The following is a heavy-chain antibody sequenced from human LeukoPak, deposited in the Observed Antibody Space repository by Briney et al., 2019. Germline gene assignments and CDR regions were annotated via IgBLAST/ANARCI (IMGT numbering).Heavy chain of an antibody. Sequence: GGSLRLSCAASGFTFSSYWMSWVRQAPGKGLEWVANIKQDGSEKYYVDSVKGRFTISRDNAKNSLYLQMNSPRAEDTAVYYCARDFYGPYYYYGMDVWGQGTTVTVSS. CDR2: IKQDGSEK. CDR1: GFTFSSYW. V-gene: IGHV3-7*05. J-gene: IGHJ6*02. D-gene: IGHD2/OR15-2a*01. CDR3: ARDFYGPYYYYGMDV.